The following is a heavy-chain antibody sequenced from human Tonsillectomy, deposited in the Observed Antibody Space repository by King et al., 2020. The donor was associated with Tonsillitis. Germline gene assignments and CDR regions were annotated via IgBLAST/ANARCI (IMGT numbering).Heavy chain of an antibody. Sequence: QLQESGPGLVKPSQTLSLTCTVSGGSITSDGYYWSWILQHPGKGLEWIGYISYSGGPYYNPSLKSHVIISVDTSKNQFSLRLISATAADTAVYFCARAYRTSTWNSWGQGTLVTVSS. CDR1: GGSITSDGYY. CDR3: ARAYRTSTWNS. D-gene: IGHD2-2*01. V-gene: IGHV4-31*01. J-gene: IGHJ4*02. CDR2: ISYSGGP.